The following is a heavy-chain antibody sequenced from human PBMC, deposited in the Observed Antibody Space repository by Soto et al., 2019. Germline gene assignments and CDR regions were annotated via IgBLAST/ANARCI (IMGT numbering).Heavy chain of an antibody. Sequence: PSQTLSLTCAISGDSVSSNSAAWNWIRQSPSRGLEWLGRTYYRSKWYNDYAVSVKSRITINPDTSKNQFSLQLNSVTPEDTAVYYCARADQNYDILTGYYTPNWFDPWGQGTLVSVSS. D-gene: IGHD3-9*01. CDR1: GDSVSSNSAA. CDR2: TYYRSKWYN. J-gene: IGHJ5*02. CDR3: ARADQNYDILTGYYTPNWFDP. V-gene: IGHV6-1*01.